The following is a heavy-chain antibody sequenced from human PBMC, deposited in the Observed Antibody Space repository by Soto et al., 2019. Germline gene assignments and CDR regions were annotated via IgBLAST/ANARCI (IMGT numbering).Heavy chain of an antibody. CDR3: ATGGSKRVRGAIVEVFHLEF. CDR2: LHTGGAT. D-gene: IGHD3-10*01. V-gene: IGHV3-53*02. Sequence: ELQLVESGGGLIQPGGSLRLSCVASGFTVSRNYMTWVRLAPGKGLECVSVLHTGGATHYTDSVKGRFTVSRDESKNALVLQMNSLKVEDTAVNYCATGGSKRVRGAIVEVFHLEFWGRGTVVTVSS. J-gene: IGHJ4*02. CDR1: GFTVSRNY.